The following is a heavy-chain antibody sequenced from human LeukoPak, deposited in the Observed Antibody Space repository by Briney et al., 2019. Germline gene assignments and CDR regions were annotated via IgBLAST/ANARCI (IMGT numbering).Heavy chain of an antibody. D-gene: IGHD3-16*01. CDR1: GFTFTTYS. V-gene: IGHV3-21*01. J-gene: IGHJ4*02. CDR2: ISTRDTFI. CDR3: ARGGDEGG. Sequence: GGSLRLSCEASGFTFTTYSMTWVRQTPGEGLEWVSSISTRDTFINYADSVKGRFTISRDNAKNTLYLQMNSLRAEDTAVYYCARGGDEGGWGQGTLVTVSS.